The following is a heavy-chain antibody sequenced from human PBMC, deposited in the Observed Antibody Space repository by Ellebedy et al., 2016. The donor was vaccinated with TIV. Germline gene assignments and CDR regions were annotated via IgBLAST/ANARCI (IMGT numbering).Heavy chain of an antibody. J-gene: IGHJ3*02. CDR2: TYYRSKWHN. V-gene: IGHV6-1*01. Sequence: SQTLSLTCAISGDSVSSNSATWNWTRQSPSRGLEWLGRTYYRSKWHNEYAISVRSRITINPDTSKNQFSLQLNSVTPEDTAVYYCARALPHFDIWGQGTMVTVSS. CDR1: GDSVSSNSAT. CDR3: ARALPHFDI.